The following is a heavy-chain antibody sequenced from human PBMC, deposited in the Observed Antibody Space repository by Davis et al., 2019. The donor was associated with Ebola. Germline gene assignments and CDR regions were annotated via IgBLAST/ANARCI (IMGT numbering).Heavy chain of an antibody. V-gene: IGHV4-39*07. CDR3: ARAAMYNGSYWLRYYGMDV. D-gene: IGHD1-26*01. Sequence: MPSETLSLTCTVSGGSISRSSYYWGWIRQPPGKGLEWIGEINHSGSTNYNPSLKSRVTISVDTSKNQFSLKLSSVTAADTAVYYCARAAMYNGSYWLRYYGMDVWGQGTTVTVSS. CDR2: INHSGST. CDR1: GGSISRSSYY. J-gene: IGHJ6*02.